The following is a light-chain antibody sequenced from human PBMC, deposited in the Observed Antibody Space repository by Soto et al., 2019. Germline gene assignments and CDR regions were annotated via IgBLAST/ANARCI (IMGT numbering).Light chain of an antibody. CDR3: SSYTSSNTVV. V-gene: IGLV2-14*01. J-gene: IGLJ2*01. Sequence: QSALTQPASVSGSPGQSITISCTGTSSDVGGYNYVSWYQQHPGKAPKLMIYDVSYRPSGVSNRFSAFKSGNTASLTISGLQAEDEADYYCSSYTSSNTVVFGGGTKLTV. CDR1: SSDVGGYNY. CDR2: DVS.